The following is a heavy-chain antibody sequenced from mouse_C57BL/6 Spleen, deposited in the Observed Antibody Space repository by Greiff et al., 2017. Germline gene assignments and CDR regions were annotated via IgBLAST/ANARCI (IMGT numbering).Heavy chain of an antibody. CDR2: IDPGNSDT. CDR1: GYTFTGYW. Sequence: VQLKQSGTVLARPGASVKMSCKTSGYTFTGYWMHWVKQRPGQGLEWIGAIDPGNSDTSYNQKFKGKAKLTAVTSASTAYMELSSLTNEDSAVYYCTTAYYYGTPYYFDYWGQGTTLTVSS. J-gene: IGHJ2*01. CDR3: TTAYYYGTPYYFDY. D-gene: IGHD1-1*01. V-gene: IGHV1-5*01.